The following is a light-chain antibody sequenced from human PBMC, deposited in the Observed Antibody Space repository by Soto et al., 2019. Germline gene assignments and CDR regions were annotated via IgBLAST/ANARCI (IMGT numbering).Light chain of an antibody. CDR2: EVS. Sequence: QSVLPQPASVSGSPGQSITIPCSGTSSDVGGYNYVSWYQQHPGKAPKLMIYEVSNRPSGVSNRFSGSKSGNTASLTISGLQAEDEADYYCSSYTSSSTLYVFGTGTKLPVL. CDR1: SSDVGGYNY. J-gene: IGLJ1*01. CDR3: SSYTSSSTLYV. V-gene: IGLV2-14*01.